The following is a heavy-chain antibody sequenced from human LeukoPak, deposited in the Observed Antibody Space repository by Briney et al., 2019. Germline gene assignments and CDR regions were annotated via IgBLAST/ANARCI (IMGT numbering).Heavy chain of an antibody. CDR1: GYSISSGYY. J-gene: IGHJ4*02. CDR2: INHSGST. V-gene: IGHV4-38-2*02. D-gene: IGHD2-2*01. Sequence: SETLSLTCTVSGYSISSGYYWGWIRQPPGKGLEWIGEINHSGSTNYNPSLKSRVTISVDTSKNQFSLKLSSVTAADTAVYYCARRRRILGNIVVVPAAALGRYYFDHWGQGTLVTVSS. CDR3: ARRRRILGNIVVVPAAALGRYYFDH.